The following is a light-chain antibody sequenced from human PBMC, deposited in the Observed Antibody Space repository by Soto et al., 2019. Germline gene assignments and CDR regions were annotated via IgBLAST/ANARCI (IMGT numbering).Light chain of an antibody. CDR2: AAS. V-gene: IGKV1-39*01. CDR1: QSISNH. Sequence: DIQMTQSPSSLSASVEDRVIITCRASQSISNHLNWYQQKPGKAPKLLIFAASSLQSGVPSRFSGSRSGPDFTLTISSLQPEDFATYFCQQSYSIPIFTFGQGTKVDIK. CDR3: QQSYSIPIFT. J-gene: IGKJ2*01.